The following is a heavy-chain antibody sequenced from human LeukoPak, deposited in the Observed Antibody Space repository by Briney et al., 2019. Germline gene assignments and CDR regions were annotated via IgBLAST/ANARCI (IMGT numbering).Heavy chain of an antibody. Sequence: KTSETLSLTCTVSGGSVSSDSYYWSWIRQPPGKGLEWIGYIYDSGSTNYNPSLKSRVTISVDTSKNQFSLKLSSVTAADTAVYYCARDAVTVNSYYFDYWGQGTLVTVSS. D-gene: IGHD4-11*01. CDR1: GGSVSSDSYY. V-gene: IGHV4-61*01. CDR2: IYDSGST. J-gene: IGHJ4*02. CDR3: ARDAVTVNSYYFDY.